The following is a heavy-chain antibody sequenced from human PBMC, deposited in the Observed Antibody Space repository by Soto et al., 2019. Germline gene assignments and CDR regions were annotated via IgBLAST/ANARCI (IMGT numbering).Heavy chain of an antibody. Sequence: EVQLLESGGGLVQPGGSLRLSCAASGFTFSGYAMSWVRQAPAKGLEWVSSISGNAVGTYYADSVKGRFTISRDNSKNTLFLQMNSLRAADTAVYYCAKGGSYSGFDPWGQGTQVTVSS. CDR2: ISGNAVGT. CDR3: AKGGSYSGFDP. CDR1: GFTFSGYA. D-gene: IGHD3-10*01. J-gene: IGHJ5*02. V-gene: IGHV3-23*01.